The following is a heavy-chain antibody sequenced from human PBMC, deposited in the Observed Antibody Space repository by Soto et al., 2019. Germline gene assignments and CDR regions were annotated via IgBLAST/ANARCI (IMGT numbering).Heavy chain of an antibody. D-gene: IGHD1-1*01. CDR3: ARDYRRADNFAAFES. Sequence: SMRLSCAASGFTFSSYGMHWVRQAPGKGLEWVAVIWYDGSNKYYADSVKGRFTISRDNSKNTLYLQMNSLRAEDTAVYYCARDYRRADNFAAFESWGQGTMVTVSS. J-gene: IGHJ3*02. CDR1: GFTFSSYG. CDR2: IWYDGSNK. V-gene: IGHV3-33*01.